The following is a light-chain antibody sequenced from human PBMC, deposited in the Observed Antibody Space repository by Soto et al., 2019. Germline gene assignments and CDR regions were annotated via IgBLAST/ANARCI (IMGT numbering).Light chain of an antibody. CDR3: NSYKSSTNFDV. Sequence: QSALTQPASVSGFPGQSITISCTGTSSDVGGYKYVSWYQQHPGKAPKLMIYEVSNRPSGVSNRFSGSKSGNTASLTISGLQAEDEADYYCNSYKSSTNFDVFGTGAKVTVL. V-gene: IGLV2-14*01. CDR2: EVS. J-gene: IGLJ1*01. CDR1: SSDVGGYKY.